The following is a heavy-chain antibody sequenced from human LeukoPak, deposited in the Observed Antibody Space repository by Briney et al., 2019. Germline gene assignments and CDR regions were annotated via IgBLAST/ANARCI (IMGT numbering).Heavy chain of an antibody. Sequence: PSETLSLTCTVSGGSISSHYWSWIRQPPGKGLEWIGYIYYSGSTNYNPSLKSRVTISVDTSKNQFSLKLSSVTAADTAVYYCARDQGRSDYYYYYMDVWGKGTTVTVSS. CDR2: IYYSGST. J-gene: IGHJ6*03. V-gene: IGHV4-59*11. D-gene: IGHD2-15*01. CDR1: GGSISSHY. CDR3: ARDQGRSDYYYYYMDV.